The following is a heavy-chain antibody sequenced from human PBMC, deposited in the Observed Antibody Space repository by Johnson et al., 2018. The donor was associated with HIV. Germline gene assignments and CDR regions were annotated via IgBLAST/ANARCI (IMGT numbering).Heavy chain of an antibody. CDR1: EFTVSSNY. CDR3: ASGVDAFDI. J-gene: IGHJ3*02. V-gene: IGHV3-66*03. Sequence: VQLVESGGKLIQPGGSLRLSCAASEFTVSSNYMSWVRQAPGKGLEWVSIIYDGDAPYYADSVKGRFTISRDNSKNTLYLQMNSLRAEDSALYFCASGVDAFDIWGQGTMVTVSS. D-gene: IGHD3-16*01. CDR2: IYDGDAP.